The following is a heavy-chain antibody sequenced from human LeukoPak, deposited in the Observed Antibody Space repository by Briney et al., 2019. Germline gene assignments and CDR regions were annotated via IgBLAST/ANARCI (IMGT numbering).Heavy chain of an antibody. Sequence: SETLSLTCTVSGGSISSGSYYWSWIRQPAGKGLEWIGRIYTSGSTNYNPSLKSRVTISVDTSKNQFSLKLSSVTAADTAVYYCARAIAAADPTPYNWFDPWGQGTLVTVSS. CDR2: IYTSGST. V-gene: IGHV4-61*02. CDR1: GGSISSGSYY. CDR3: ARAIAAADPTPYNWFDP. J-gene: IGHJ5*02. D-gene: IGHD6-13*01.